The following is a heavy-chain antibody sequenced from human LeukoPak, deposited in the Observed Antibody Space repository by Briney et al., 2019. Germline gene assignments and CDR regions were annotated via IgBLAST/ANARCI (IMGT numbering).Heavy chain of an antibody. V-gene: IGHV3-23*01. CDR2: ISGSGDST. CDR3: VKEGRYCSSSSCYDY. Sequence: GGSLRLSCAASGFTFRSFAVTWVRQAPGKGLEWVSVISGSGDSTYYADSVKGRFTISRDNSKNTLYLQMNSLRPEDTALYYCVKEGRYCSSSSCYDYWGQGSRVTVSS. J-gene: IGHJ4*02. D-gene: IGHD2-2*01. CDR1: GFTFRSFA.